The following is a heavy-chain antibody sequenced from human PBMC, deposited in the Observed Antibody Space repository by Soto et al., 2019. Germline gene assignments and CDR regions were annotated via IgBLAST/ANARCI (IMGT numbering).Heavy chain of an antibody. CDR1: GGSISSGGYY. V-gene: IGHV4-31*03. CDR2: IYYSGST. Sequence: QVQLQESGPGLVKPSQTLSLTCTVSGGSISSGGYYWSWIRQHPGKGLEWIGYIYYSGSTYYNPSLKSRVTISVDTSKNQFSLKLSSVTAADTAVDYCASVVVVAATSGYYYGMDVWGQGTTVTVSS. J-gene: IGHJ6*02. CDR3: ASVVVVAATSGYYYGMDV. D-gene: IGHD2-15*01.